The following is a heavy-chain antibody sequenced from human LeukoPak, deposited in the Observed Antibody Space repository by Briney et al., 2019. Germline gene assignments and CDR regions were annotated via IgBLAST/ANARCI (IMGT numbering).Heavy chain of an antibody. J-gene: IGHJ4*02. CDR2: ISCSSNYI. CDR1: GFTFSSYT. D-gene: IGHD2-21*01. V-gene: IGHV3-21*01. Sequence: GGSLRLSCAASGFTFSSYTMNWVRQAPGKGLEWVSSISCSSNYIYYADSLEGRFTISRDNARNSLYLQMNSLRAEDTAVYYCASRHDLIDWGQGTLVTVSS. CDR3: ASRHDLID.